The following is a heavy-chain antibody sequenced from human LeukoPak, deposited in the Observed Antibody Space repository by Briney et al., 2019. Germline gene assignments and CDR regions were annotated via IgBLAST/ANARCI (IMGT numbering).Heavy chain of an antibody. CDR1: GFTFSSYV. CDR3: AKLITMIVVDNFQH. J-gene: IGHJ1*01. Sequence: GGSLRLSCAASGFTFSSYVMNWVRQAPGKGLEWVSAISGSGGSTYYADSVKGRFTISRDNSKNTLYLQMNSLRAEDTAVYYCAKLITMIVVDNFQHWGQGTLVTVSS. D-gene: IGHD3-22*01. V-gene: IGHV3-23*01. CDR2: ISGSGGST.